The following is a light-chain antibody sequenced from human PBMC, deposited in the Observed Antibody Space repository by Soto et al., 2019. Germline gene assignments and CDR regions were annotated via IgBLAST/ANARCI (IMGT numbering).Light chain of an antibody. Sequence: NKLTQSPGTMSLSPGERATLSCRASQSVSSSYLAWYRQKPGQAPRLLIYGASSRATGIPDRFSGSGSGTDFTLTISRLEPEDFAVYYCQQYGSSLCTLGQMTKVDI. CDR1: QSVSSSY. CDR2: GAS. J-gene: IGKJ1*01. V-gene: IGKV3-20*01. CDR3: QQYGSSLCT.